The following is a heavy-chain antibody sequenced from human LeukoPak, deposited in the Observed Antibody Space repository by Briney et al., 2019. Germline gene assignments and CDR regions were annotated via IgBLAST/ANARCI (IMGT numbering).Heavy chain of an antibody. CDR3: ASSNYLGSGSLNFDY. CDR1: GFTFSGYT. J-gene: IGHJ4*02. D-gene: IGHD3-10*01. V-gene: IGHV3-43*01. CDR2: ISCGGGST. Sequence: PGGSLRLSCAASGFTFSGYTMHWVRQAPGKGLEWVSVISCGGGSTYYADSVKGRFTISRDNTKNSLYLQMNSLRAEDTAVYYCASSNYLGSGSLNFDYWGQGTLVTVSS.